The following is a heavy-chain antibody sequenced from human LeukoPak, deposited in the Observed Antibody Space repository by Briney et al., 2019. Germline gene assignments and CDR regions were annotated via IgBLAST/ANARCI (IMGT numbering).Heavy chain of an antibody. J-gene: IGHJ4*02. V-gene: IGHV1-8*02. CDR3: ARVSGGSFD. CDR2: MNPNSGNT. Sequence: ASVKVSCKASGGTFSSYAISWVRQATGQGLEWMGWMNPNSGNTGYAQKFQGRVTMTRNTSISTAYMELSSLRSEDTAVYYCARVSGGSFDWGQGTLVTVSS. D-gene: IGHD2-15*01. CDR1: GGTFSSYA.